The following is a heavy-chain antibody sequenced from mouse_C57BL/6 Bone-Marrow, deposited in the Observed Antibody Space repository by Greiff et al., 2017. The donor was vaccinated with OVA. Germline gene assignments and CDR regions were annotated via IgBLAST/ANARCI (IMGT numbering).Heavy chain of an antibody. CDR2: IDPENGDT. V-gene: IGHV14-4*01. CDR1: GFNIKDDY. D-gene: IGHD1-1*01. Sequence: EVQGVESGAELVRPGASVKLSCTASGFNIKDDYMHWVKQRPEQGLEWIGWIDPENGDTEYASKFQGKATITADTSSNTAYLQLSSLTSEDTAVYYCTPVVAMDYWGQGTTLTVSS. J-gene: IGHJ2*01. CDR3: TPVVAMDY.